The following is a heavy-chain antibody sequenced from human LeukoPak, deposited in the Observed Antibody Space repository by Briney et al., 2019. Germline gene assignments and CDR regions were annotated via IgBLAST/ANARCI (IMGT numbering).Heavy chain of an antibody. CDR2: IYYSGST. D-gene: IGHD6-13*01. CDR1: GGSFSGYY. V-gene: IGHV4-59*01. J-gene: IGHJ6*03. Sequence: SETLSLTCAVYGGSFSGYYWSWIRQPPGKGLEWIGYIYYSGSTNYNPSLKSRVTISVDTSKNQFSLKLSSVTAADTAVYYCARTQQLRYYYYYMDVWGKGTTVTVSS. CDR3: ARTQQLRYYYYYMDV.